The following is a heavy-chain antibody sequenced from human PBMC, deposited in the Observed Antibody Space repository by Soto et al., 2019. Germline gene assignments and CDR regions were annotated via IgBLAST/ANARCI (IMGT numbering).Heavy chain of an antibody. V-gene: IGHV1-69*06. Sequence: AVTVSCKASGGTFSSYAISWVRQAPGQGLEWMGGIIPIFGTANYAQKFQGRVTITADKSTSTAYMELSSLRSEDTAVYYCVRQLYSSSWAYYYYYGMDVWGQGTTVTVSS. CDR3: VRQLYSSSWAYYYYYGMDV. D-gene: IGHD6-13*01. J-gene: IGHJ6*02. CDR1: GGTFSSYA. CDR2: IIPIFGTA.